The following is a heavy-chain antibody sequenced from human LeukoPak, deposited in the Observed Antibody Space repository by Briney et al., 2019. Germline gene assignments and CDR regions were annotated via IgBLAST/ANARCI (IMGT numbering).Heavy chain of an antibody. CDR1: GFSFSNFG. V-gene: IGHV3-30*02. CDR3: ARDLGIFGDFDY. Sequence: GGSLRLSCTTSGFSFSNFGMHWVRQAPDKGLEWLAFIRYDGSNEYSADSVKGRFTISRDNSRNTLFLQMDSLRSEDAAVYYCARDLGIFGDFDYWGQGTLVIVSS. CDR2: IRYDGSNE. J-gene: IGHJ4*02. D-gene: IGHD3-3*01.